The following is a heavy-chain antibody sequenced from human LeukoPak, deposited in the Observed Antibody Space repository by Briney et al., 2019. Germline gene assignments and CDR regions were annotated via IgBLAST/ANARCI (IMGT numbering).Heavy chain of an antibody. CDR3: ARATYISSRASQLGY. CDR2: IHSSGTT. Sequence: KPSETLSLTCIVADGSISSYYWSWIRQPPWKGLEWMGYIHSSGTTNYSPSLKSRITMSLDTSKNQFSLRLRSVTAADTAMYYCARATYISSRASQLGYWGQGTLVTVSS. V-gene: IGHV4-59*01. CDR1: DGSISSYY. J-gene: IGHJ4*02. D-gene: IGHD6-13*01.